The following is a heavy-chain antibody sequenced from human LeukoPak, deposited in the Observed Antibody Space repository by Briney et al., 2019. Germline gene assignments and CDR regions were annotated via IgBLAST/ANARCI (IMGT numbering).Heavy chain of an antibody. CDR3: ARDRSWPVGDAFDI. Sequence: GGSLRLSCAASRFSFSNYAMHWVRQDSGRGLEWLAVISHDGINTYYADSVKGRFTISRDNAKNSLYLQMNSLRAEDTAVYYCARDRSWPVGDAFDIWGQGTMVTVSS. CDR1: RFSFSNYA. V-gene: IGHV3-30*03. J-gene: IGHJ3*02. D-gene: IGHD3-10*01. CDR2: ISHDGINT.